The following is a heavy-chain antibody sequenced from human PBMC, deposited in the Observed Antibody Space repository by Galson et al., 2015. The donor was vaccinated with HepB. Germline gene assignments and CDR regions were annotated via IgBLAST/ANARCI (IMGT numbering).Heavy chain of an antibody. CDR2: ISGSGGST. J-gene: IGHJ5*02. CDR3: AKGRLIREQRIAATPVFDP. CDR1: GFTFSSYA. V-gene: IGHV3-23*01. Sequence: SLRLSCAASGFTFSSYAMSWVRQAPGKGLEWVSAISGSGGSTYYADSVKGRFTISRDNSKNTLYLQMNSLRAEDTAVYYCAKGRLIREQRIAATPVFDPWGQGTLVTVSS. D-gene: IGHD2-15*01.